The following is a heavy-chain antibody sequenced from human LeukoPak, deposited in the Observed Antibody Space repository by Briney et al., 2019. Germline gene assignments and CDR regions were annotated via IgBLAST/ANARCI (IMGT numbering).Heavy chain of an antibody. CDR1: GGSISSLY. J-gene: IGHJ4*02. Sequence: KPSETLSLTCSVSGGSISSLYWSWIRQPPGKGLEWIGYIYYTGSTNYNPSLKSRVTMFVDMSKNQFSLRLSSVTAADTAVYYCARQRAYSSSSPFDYWGQGTLVTVSS. D-gene: IGHD6-6*01. CDR3: ARQRAYSSSSPFDY. CDR2: IYYTGST. V-gene: IGHV4-59*08.